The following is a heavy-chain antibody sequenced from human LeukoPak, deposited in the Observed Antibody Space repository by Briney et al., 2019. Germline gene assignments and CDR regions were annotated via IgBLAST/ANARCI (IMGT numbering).Heavy chain of an antibody. CDR3: ARVNPLVAPGALDI. J-gene: IGHJ3*02. CDR1: GFALSSHW. D-gene: IGHD5-12*01. Sequence: PGGSLRLSCAASGFALSSHWMTWVRQAPGKGLAWVANIKQDGSAKYYMDSVKGRFAISRDNAKNSLYLRMNSLGAEDTAVYYCARVNPLVAPGALDIWGQGTMVAVSS. V-gene: IGHV3-7*01. CDR2: IKQDGSAK.